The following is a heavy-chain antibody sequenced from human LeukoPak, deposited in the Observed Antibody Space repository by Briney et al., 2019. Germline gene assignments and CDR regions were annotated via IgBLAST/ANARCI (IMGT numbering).Heavy chain of an antibody. CDR1: GYSISSGYY. V-gene: IGHV4-38-2*01. CDR2: IYTSGST. Sequence: SETLSLTCAVSGYSISSGYYWGWIRQPPGKGLEWIGRIYTSGSTNYNPSLKSRVTMSVDTSKNQFSLKLSSVTAADTAVYYCARGLYYDFWSGYNDAFDIWGQGTMVTVSS. D-gene: IGHD3-3*01. J-gene: IGHJ3*02. CDR3: ARGLYYDFWSGYNDAFDI.